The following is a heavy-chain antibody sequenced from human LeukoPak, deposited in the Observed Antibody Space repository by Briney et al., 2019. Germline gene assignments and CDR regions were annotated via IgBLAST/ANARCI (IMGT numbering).Heavy chain of an antibody. V-gene: IGHV4-61*01. CDR2: VYYSGST. CDR3: ARTVIRNYNWFDP. J-gene: IGHJ5*02. D-gene: IGHD2-21*01. CDR1: GGSVRSDSYY. Sequence: SETLSLTCTVSGGSVRSDSYYWSWIRQPPGKGLEWIGYVYYSGSTNYNPSLKSRVTISVDTSKNQFSLKLRSVTAADTAVYYCARTVIRNYNWFDPWGQGTLVTVSS.